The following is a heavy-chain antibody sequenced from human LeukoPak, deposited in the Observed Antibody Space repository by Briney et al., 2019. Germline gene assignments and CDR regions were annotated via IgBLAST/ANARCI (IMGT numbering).Heavy chain of an antibody. CDR3: ARDTGSYGYSFAFDI. V-gene: IGHV3-66*01. Sequence: GGSLRLSCAASGFTFSSYAMSWVRQAPGKGLEWVSIIYSGGSTYYADSVKGRFTISRDNSKNTLYLQMNSLRAEDTAVYYCARDTGSYGYSFAFDIWGQGTMVTVSS. CDR1: GFTFSSYA. J-gene: IGHJ3*02. D-gene: IGHD5-18*01. CDR2: IYSGGST.